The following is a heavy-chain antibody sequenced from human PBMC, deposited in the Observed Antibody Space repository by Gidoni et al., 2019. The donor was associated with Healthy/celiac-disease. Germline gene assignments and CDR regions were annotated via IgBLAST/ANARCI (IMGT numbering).Heavy chain of an antibody. CDR3: ASDQGYYYDSSGYH. CDR2: IIPIFGTA. Sequence: QVQLVQSGAEVKKPGSSVKVSCKASGGTFSSYAISGVRQTPGQGLEWMGGIIPIFGTANYAQKFQGRVTITADESTSTAYMELSSLRSEDTAVYYCASDQGYYYDSSGYHWGQGTLVNVSA. D-gene: IGHD3-22*01. J-gene: IGHJ5*02. V-gene: IGHV1-69*01. CDR1: GGTFSSYA.